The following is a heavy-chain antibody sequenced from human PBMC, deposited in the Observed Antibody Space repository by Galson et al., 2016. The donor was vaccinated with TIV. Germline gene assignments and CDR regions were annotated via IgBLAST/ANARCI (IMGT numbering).Heavy chain of an antibody. CDR3: ARDVPCGGACYFFDY. J-gene: IGHJ4*02. CDR2: ILPISRTA. CDR1: GGTLDNFA. D-gene: IGHD2-21*02. V-gene: IGHV1-69*05. Sequence: SVKVSCKASGGTLDNFAFNWVRQAPGQGLEWMGGILPISRTANYARKFQGRVTFTTVQSTSTAYMELSSLRSDDTAVYYCARDVPCGGACYFFDYWGQGTLLTVSA.